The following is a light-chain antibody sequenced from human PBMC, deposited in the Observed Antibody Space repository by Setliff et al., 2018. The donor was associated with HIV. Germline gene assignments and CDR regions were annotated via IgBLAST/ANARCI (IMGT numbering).Light chain of an antibody. CDR3: TSYTSSSTDV. V-gene: IGLV2-14*03. CDR1: SSDVGAYNS. CDR2: DVS. Sequence: QSALTQPASVSGSPGQSITISCPGTSSDVGAYNSVSWYQQHPGKAPKLTIYDVSDRPSGVSNRFSGSKSGNTASLTISGLQAEDEADYYCTSYTSSSTDVFGTGTKVTVL. J-gene: IGLJ1*01.